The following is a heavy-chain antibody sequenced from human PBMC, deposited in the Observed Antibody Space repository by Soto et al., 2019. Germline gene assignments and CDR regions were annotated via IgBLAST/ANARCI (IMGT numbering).Heavy chain of an antibody. V-gene: IGHV4-39*01. J-gene: IGHJ4*02. D-gene: IGHD1-1*01. CDR1: GGSITSSGSA. Sequence: QLQLQESGPGLVKPSETLSLTCNASGGSITSSGSAWGWIRQSPGKGLEGIGTIDYSGNIYYIPSLKSRITISLDTSKNQISLKLSSVTAADTAVYYCARHIHNQGFEYYFDSWGQGTLVTVSS. CDR2: IDYSGNI. CDR3: ARHIHNQGFEYYFDS.